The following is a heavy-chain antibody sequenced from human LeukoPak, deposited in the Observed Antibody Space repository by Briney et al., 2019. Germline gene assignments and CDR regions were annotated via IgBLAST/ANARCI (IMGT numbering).Heavy chain of an antibody. V-gene: IGHV4-30-4*01. D-gene: IGHD3-3*01. Sequence: PSQTLSLTCTVSGGSVSSGDYYWSWIRQPPGKGLEWIGCIYYSGSTYYNPSLKSRVTISVDTSKNQFSLKLSSVTAADTAVYYCASSYDFWSGYPLLDHWGQGTLVTVSS. CDR1: GGSVSSGDYY. J-gene: IGHJ4*02. CDR3: ASSYDFWSGYPLLDH. CDR2: IYYSGST.